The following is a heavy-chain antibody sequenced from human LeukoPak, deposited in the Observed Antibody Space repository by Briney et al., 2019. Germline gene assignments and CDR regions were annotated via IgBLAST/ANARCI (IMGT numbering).Heavy chain of an antibody. CDR3: AKVSGPGTRGAFDW. CDR2: ISGSGGST. CDR1: GFTFSSYA. D-gene: IGHD2-15*01. V-gene: IGHV3-23*01. J-gene: IGHJ4*02. Sequence: GGSLRLSCAASGFTFSSYAMSWVRQAPGKGLEWVSAISGSGGSTYYADSVKGRFTISRDNAKNSLYLQMNSLRAEDTALYYCAKVSGPGTRGAFDWWGQGTLVTVSS.